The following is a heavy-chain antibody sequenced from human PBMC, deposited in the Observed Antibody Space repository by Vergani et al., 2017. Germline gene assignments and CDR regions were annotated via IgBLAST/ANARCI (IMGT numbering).Heavy chain of an antibody. CDR2: IIPIFGTA. CDR1: GGTFSSYA. D-gene: IGHD3-10*01. J-gene: IGHJ3*02. Sequence: QVQLVQSGAEVKKPGSSVKVSCKASGGTFSSYAISWVRQAPGQGLEWMGGIIPIFGTANYAQKFQGRVTITADESTSTASMELSSLRSEDTAVYYCASPEWFGDRNAFDIWGQGTMVTVSS. CDR3: ASPEWFGDRNAFDI. V-gene: IGHV1-69*01.